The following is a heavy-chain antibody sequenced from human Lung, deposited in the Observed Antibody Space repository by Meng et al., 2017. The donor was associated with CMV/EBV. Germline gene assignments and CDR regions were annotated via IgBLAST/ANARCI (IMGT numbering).Heavy chain of an antibody. V-gene: IGHV4-4*02. D-gene: IGHD6-19*01. Sequence: VQVQEAGPGLVKPSGSLALTCAVSSGSISISTWWSWVRQPPGKGLEWIGEIYHSGGTNYNPSLRGRVTISLDKSKNQFSLTLRSVTAADTAVYYCARDPYATGWAGWGQGTLVTVSS. J-gene: IGHJ4*02. CDR2: IYHSGGT. CDR1: SGSISISTW. CDR3: ARDPYATGWAG.